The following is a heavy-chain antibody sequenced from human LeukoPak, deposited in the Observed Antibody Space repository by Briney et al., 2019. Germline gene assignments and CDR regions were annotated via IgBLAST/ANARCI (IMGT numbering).Heavy chain of an antibody. J-gene: IGHJ4*02. Sequence: SETLSLTCAVSGGSISSYYWSWIRQPPGKGLEWIGYIYSSGTTDYNPSLKSRVTMSVGTSKNQFSLKLSSVTAADTAVYYCARLSSSGQAYFDYWSQGTLVTVSS. D-gene: IGHD3-22*01. CDR3: ARLSSSGQAYFDY. CDR1: GGSISSYY. CDR2: IYSSGTT. V-gene: IGHV4-59*08.